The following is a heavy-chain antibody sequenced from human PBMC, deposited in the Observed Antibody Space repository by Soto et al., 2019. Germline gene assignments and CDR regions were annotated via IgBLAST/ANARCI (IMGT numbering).Heavy chain of an antibody. CDR3: AGLEYSSSSFDY. D-gene: IGHD6-6*01. CDR1: GGSFSGYY. Sequence: QVQLQQWGAGLLKPSETLSLTCAVYGGSFSGYYWSWIRQPPGKGLEWIGEINHGGSSNNNPPLKSRVHLSVDTSKNQFSLKLSSVTAADTAVYYCAGLEYSSSSFDYWGQGTLVTVFS. CDR2: INHGGSS. V-gene: IGHV4-34*01. J-gene: IGHJ4*02.